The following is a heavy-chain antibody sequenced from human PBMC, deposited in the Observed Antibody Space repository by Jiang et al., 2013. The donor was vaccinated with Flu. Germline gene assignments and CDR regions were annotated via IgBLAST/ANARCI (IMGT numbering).Heavy chain of an antibody. J-gene: IGHJ4*02. CDR1: TFTNYA. V-gene: IGHV7-4-1*02. CDR3: ARGRTVTTLDY. Sequence: TFTNYAMNWVRQAPGQGLEWMGWINTKTGNPTYAQGFTGRFVFSLDTSVSTAYLQISSLSAEDTAIYYCARGRTVTTLDYWGQGTLVTVSS. D-gene: IGHD4-17*01. CDR2: INTKTGNP.